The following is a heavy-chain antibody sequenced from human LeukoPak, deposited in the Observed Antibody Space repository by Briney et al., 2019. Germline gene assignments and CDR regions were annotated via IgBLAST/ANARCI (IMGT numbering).Heavy chain of an antibody. CDR3: AKEEWLGKMNFFDY. CDR1: GFTFDDYA. V-gene: IGHV3-23*01. Sequence: GGSLRLSCAASGFTFDDYAMHWVRQAPGKGLEWVSSISGSGSGGRTYYADSVKGRFTISRDTSKNTLYLQMNSLRAEDTAVYFCAKEEWLGKMNFFDYWGQGTLVTVSS. D-gene: IGHD6-19*01. J-gene: IGHJ4*02. CDR2: ISGSGSGGRT.